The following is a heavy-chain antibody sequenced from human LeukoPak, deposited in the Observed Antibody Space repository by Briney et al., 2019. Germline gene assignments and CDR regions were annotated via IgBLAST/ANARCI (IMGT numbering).Heavy chain of an antibody. V-gene: IGHV3-9*01. CDR2: ISWNGGTT. D-gene: IGHD3-22*01. Sequence: PGRSLRLSCAASGFKFDDYAMHWVRQRPGKGLEWVSGISWNGGTTGYAVSVEGRFTMSRDNAKNSLYLQMNSLRPEDTALYYCAKAALDYDSRAYYYYMDVWGKGTTVTVSS. J-gene: IGHJ6*03. CDR1: GFKFDDYA. CDR3: AKAALDYDSRAYYYYMDV.